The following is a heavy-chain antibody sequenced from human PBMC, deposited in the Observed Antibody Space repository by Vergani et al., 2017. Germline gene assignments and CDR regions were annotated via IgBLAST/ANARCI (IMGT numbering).Heavy chain of an antibody. Sequence: EVQLVESGGGLVQPGGSLRLSCAASGFTVSSNYMSWVRQAPGKGLEWVSVIYSGGSTYYADSVKGRFTISRDNSKNTLYLQMNSLRAEDTAVYYCARDLPGIAAAGESDYWGQGTLVTVSS. CDR2: IYSGGST. D-gene: IGHD6-13*01. CDR3: ARDLPGIAAAGESDY. J-gene: IGHJ4*02. CDR1: GFTVSSNY. V-gene: IGHV3-66*02.